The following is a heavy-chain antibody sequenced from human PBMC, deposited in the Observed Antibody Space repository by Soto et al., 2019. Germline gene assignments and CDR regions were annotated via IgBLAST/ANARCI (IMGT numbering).Heavy chain of an antibody. D-gene: IGHD2-2*01. CDR2: IYPGDSDT. CDR1: GYSFTSYW. CDR3: ARQREGASTSYHY. J-gene: IGHJ4*02. V-gene: IGHV5-51*01. Sequence: LGESLKISCKGSGYSFTSYWIGWVRQMPGKGLEWMGIIYPGDSDTRYSPSFQGQVTISADKSIRTAYLQWSSLKASDTAMYYCARQREGASTSYHYWGQGTLVTAPQ.